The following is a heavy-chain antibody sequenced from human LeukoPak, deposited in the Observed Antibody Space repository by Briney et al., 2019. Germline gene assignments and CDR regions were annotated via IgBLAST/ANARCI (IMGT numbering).Heavy chain of an antibody. V-gene: IGHV3-7*04. D-gene: IGHD5-12*01. Sequence: SVKGRFTISRDSAKNSLYLQMNSLRAEDTAVYYCARANGYSGYDCWLDPWGQGTLVTVSS. J-gene: IGHJ5*02. CDR3: ARANGYSGYDCWLDP.